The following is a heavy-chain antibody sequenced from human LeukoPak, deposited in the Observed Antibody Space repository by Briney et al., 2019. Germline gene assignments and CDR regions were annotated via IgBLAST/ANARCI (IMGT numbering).Heavy chain of an antibody. CDR3: ARDLGGYSYGGYYYYGMDV. CDR1: GGTFSSYT. D-gene: IGHD5-18*01. J-gene: IGHJ6*02. CDR2: IIPILGIA. Sequence: SVKVSCKASGGTFSSYTISWERQAPGQGLEWMGRIIPILGIANYAQKFQGRVTITADKSTSTAYMELSSLRSEDTAVYYCARDLGGYSYGGYYYYGMDVWGQGTTVTVSS. V-gene: IGHV1-69*04.